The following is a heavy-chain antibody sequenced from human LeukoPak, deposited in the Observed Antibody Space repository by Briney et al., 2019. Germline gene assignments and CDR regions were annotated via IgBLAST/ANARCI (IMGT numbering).Heavy chain of an antibody. J-gene: IGHJ6*03. CDR1: GFTFSDYY. D-gene: IGHD2-2*03. CDR2: ISSSGTSI. Sequence: GGSLRLSCAASGFTFSDYYMSWIRQAPGKGLEWVSFISSSGTSIYYAYSVKGRFTISTDTSKKSLYLQMNNLRAEDTAVYDCARVEIVVVPAAISYYYYYYMDVWGKGTTVTVSS. V-gene: IGHV3-11*04. CDR3: ARVEIVVVPAAISYYYYYYMDV.